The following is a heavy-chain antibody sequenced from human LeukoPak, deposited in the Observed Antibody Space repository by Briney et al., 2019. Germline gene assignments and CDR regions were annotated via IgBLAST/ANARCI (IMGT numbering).Heavy chain of an antibody. CDR2: INNDGSDT. J-gene: IGHJ4*02. CDR1: GFTFSSHW. V-gene: IGHV3-74*01. D-gene: IGHD3-10*01. Sequence: GGSLRLSCAASGFTFSSHWMHWVRQAPGKGLLWVSRINNDGSDTIYADSVKGRFTISRDNAKSSLYLQMNILRADDTAVYYCAKAGRRDSVFDYWGQGSLVTVSS. CDR3: AKAGRRDSVFDY.